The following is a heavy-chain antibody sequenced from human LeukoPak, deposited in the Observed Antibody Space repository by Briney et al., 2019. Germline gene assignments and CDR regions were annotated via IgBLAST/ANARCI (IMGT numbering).Heavy chain of an antibody. D-gene: IGHD6-6*01. J-gene: IGHJ6*03. CDR2: INHSGST. CDR1: GGSFSGYY. Sequence: SETLSLNCAVYGGSFSGYYWSWIRQPPGKGLEWIGEINHSGSTNYNPSLKSRVTISVDTSKHQFPLTLSSVTAADTAVYYCARRREYSSSSLWLNSYMDVWGKGTPVTVSS. CDR3: ARRREYSSSSLWLNSYMDV. V-gene: IGHV4-34*01.